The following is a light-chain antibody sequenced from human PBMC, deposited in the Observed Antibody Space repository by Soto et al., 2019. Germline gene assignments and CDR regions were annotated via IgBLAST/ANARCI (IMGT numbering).Light chain of an antibody. CDR2: GNS. J-gene: IGLJ2*01. CDR3: QSYDSSLSGSGV. V-gene: IGLV1-40*01. Sequence: QSVLTQPPSVSGAPGQRVTISCTGSSSNIGAGYDVHWYQQLPGTAPKLLIYGNSNRPSGVPDRFSGSKSGTSASLAITGLQAEDEADYYCQSYDSSLSGSGVFGGGTQPTVL. CDR1: SSNIGAGYD.